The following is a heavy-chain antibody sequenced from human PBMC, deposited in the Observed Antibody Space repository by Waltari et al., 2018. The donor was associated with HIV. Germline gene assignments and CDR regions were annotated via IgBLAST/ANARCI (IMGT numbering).Heavy chain of an antibody. CDR1: GFTFSNFP. D-gene: IGHD6-6*01. CDR2: FWSDGAEI. CDR3: ARGYSSSRWIPLYH. J-gene: IGHJ4*02. V-gene: IGHV3-33*01. Sequence: VQLVESGGGVVEPGTYLTLSCPGSGFTFSNFPVHWVRQSPGKRLEWLAVFWSDGAEISYADSVKGRFTISKDSSQKTLYLHLTSLRAEDTALYYCARGYSSSRWIPLYHWGRGTLVTVSS.